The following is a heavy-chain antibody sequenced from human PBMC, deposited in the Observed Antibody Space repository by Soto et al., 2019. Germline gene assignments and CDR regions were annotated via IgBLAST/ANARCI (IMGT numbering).Heavy chain of an antibody. CDR2: ISYDGSNK. CDR3: ARDLFSVVVTAILSY. CDR1: GFTFSSYA. V-gene: IGHV3-30-3*01. J-gene: IGHJ4*02. D-gene: IGHD2-21*02. Sequence: QVQLVESGGGVVQPGRSLRLSCAASGFTFSSYAMHWVRQAPGKGLEWVAVISYDGSNKYYADSVKGRFTISRDNYKNTLYLQMNSLRAEDTAVYYCARDLFSVVVTAILSYWGQGTLVTVSS.